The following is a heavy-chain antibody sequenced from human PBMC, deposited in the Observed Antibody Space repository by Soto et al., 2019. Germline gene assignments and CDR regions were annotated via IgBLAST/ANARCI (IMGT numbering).Heavy chain of an antibody. V-gene: IGHV4-59*08. CDR2: IYYSGST. D-gene: IGHD2-15*01. J-gene: IGHJ6*03. Sequence: SETLSLTCTVSGGSIISYYWSWIRQPPGKGLEWIGYIYYSGSTNYNPSLKSRVTISVDTSKNQFSLKLSSVTAADTAVYYCARHGRGVCSGGSCYSHYYYYMDVWGKGTTVTVS. CDR3: ARHGRGVCSGGSCYSHYYYYMDV. CDR1: GGSIISYY.